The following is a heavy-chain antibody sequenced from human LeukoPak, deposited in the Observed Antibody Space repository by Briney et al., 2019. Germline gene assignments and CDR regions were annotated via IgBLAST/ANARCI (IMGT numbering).Heavy chain of an antibody. CDR2: ISWNSGSI. Sequence: GGSLRLSCAASGFTFDDYAMHWVRQAPGKGLEWVSGISWNSGSIGYADSVKGRFTISRDNAKNSLYLQMNSLRAEDTAVYYCARVVRGVTDYWGQGTLVTVSS. J-gene: IGHJ4*02. V-gene: IGHV3-9*01. D-gene: IGHD3-10*01. CDR3: ARVVRGVTDY. CDR1: GFTFDDYA.